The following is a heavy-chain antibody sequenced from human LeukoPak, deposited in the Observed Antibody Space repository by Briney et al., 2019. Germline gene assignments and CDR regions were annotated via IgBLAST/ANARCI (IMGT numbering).Heavy chain of an antibody. V-gene: IGHV1-3*01. D-gene: IGHD3-9*01. CDR2: INAGNGNT. CDR3: ARAGYDILTGYYTPPY. J-gene: IGHJ4*02. CDR1: GYTFTSYA. Sequence: ASVKVSCKASGYTFTSYAMHWVRQAPGQRLEWMGWINAGNGNTKYSQKFQGRVTITRDTSASTAYMELSSLRSEDTAVYYCARAGYDILTGYYTPPYWGQGTLVTVSS.